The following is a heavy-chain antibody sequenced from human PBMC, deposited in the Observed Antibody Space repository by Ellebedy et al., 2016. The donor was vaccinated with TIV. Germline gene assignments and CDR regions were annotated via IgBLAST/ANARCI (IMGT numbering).Heavy chain of an antibody. CDR2: IDYSGST. D-gene: IGHD6-13*01. CDR1: GGSITSHY. V-gene: IGHV4-59*08. Sequence: MPSETLSLTCTFSGGSITSHYWSWIRQPPGKGLEWIGSIDYSGSTNYNPSLKSRVTMSVDTSKTQFSLKLTSVTAADTAVYYCARHDLRRSSWSPLFDYWGRGTLVTVSS. J-gene: IGHJ4*02. CDR3: ARHDLRRSSWSPLFDY.